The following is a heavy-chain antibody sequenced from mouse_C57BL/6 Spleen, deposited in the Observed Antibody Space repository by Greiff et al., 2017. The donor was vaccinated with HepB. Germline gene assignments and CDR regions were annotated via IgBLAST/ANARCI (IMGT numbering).Heavy chain of an antibody. CDR2: IYYSGTI. J-gene: IGHJ4*01. Sequence: EVQLQESGPGLVKPSQTVFLTCTVTGISITTGNYRWSWIRQFPGNKLEWIGYIYYSGTITYNPSLTNRTTITRDTPKNQFFLEMNSLTAEDTATYYCAREGSSYYGSDYYAMDYWGQGTSVTVSS. CDR3: AREGSSYYGSDYYAMDY. CDR1: GISITTGNYR. V-gene: IGHV3-5*01. D-gene: IGHD1-1*01.